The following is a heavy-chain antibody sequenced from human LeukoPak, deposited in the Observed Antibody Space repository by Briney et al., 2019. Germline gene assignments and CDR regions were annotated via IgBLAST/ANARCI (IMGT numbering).Heavy chain of an antibody. J-gene: IGHJ3*02. D-gene: IGHD3-22*01. CDR2: IYNSGIT. CDR1: GGSISGYY. V-gene: IGHV4-59*01. CDR3: AREGWYYYDSSGENAFDI. Sequence: SETLSLTCTVSGGSISGYYWTWIRQLPGKGLEWIGYIYNSGITDYNPSLKSRVTVSVDTSKNQFSLKLSSVTAADTAVYYCAREGWYYYDSSGENAFDIWGQGTMVTVSS.